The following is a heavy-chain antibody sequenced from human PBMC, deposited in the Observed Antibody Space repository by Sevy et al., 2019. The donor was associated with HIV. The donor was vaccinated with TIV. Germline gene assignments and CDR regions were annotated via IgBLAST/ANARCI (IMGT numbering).Heavy chain of an antibody. V-gene: IGHV4-61*02. Sequence: SETLSLTCTVSGGSVSTGGYYWSWIRQSAGKGVEWIGRNLGGGYTDCNPSLKSRVTISRDPSKSQFSLTLTSVTAADTAMYYCARYIAGPGFDFWGQGIQVTVSS. J-gene: IGHJ4*02. CDR2: NLGGGYT. CDR3: ARYIAGPGFDF. CDR1: GGSVSTGGYY. D-gene: IGHD6-13*01.